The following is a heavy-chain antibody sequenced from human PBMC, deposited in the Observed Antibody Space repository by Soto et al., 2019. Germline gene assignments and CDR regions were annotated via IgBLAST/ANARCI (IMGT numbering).Heavy chain of an antibody. CDR2: IIPIFGTA. V-gene: IGHV1-69*06. D-gene: IGHD5-12*01. Sequence: SVKVSCKASGGTFSSYAISWVLQAPGQGLEWMGGIIPIFGTANYAQKFQGIVTITADKSTSTAYMELSSLRSEDTAVYYCASVFKMATIQDAFDIWAQGTMVTVSS. J-gene: IGHJ3*02. CDR1: GGTFSSYA. CDR3: ASVFKMATIQDAFDI.